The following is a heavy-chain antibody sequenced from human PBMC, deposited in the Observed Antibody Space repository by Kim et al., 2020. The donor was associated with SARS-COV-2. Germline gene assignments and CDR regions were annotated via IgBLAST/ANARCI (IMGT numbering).Heavy chain of an antibody. CDR3: ATGPSSYYYYGMDV. CDR1: GGSFSGYY. CDR2: INHSGRT. V-gene: IGHV4-34*01. Sequence: SETLSLTCAVYGGSFSGYYWSWIRQPPGKGLEWIGEINHSGRTNYNPSLKSRVSISVDTSNKQFSLRVNSVTAADTAVYYCATGPSSYYYYGMDVWGQGT. D-gene: IGHD2-8*02. J-gene: IGHJ6*02.